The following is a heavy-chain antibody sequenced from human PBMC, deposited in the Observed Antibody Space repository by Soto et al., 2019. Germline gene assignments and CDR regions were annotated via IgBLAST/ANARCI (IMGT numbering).Heavy chain of an antibody. V-gene: IGHV3-21*01. D-gene: IGHD2-21*01. Sequence: EVQLVESGGGLVKPGGSLRLPCAASGITFSSYSMNWVRQAPGKGLEWVSSISSSSSYIYYADSVKGRFTISRDNAKNSLYLEMSSLRAEDTAVYYCARDNRNTYCGSDCYFYFDYWGQGTLVTVSS. CDR3: ARDNRNTYCGSDCYFYFDY. CDR2: ISSSSSYI. CDR1: GITFSSYS. J-gene: IGHJ4*02.